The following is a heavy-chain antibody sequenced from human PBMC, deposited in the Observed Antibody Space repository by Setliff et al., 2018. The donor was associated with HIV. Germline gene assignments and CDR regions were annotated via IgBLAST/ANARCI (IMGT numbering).Heavy chain of an antibody. CDR1: GFTLRGYG. CDR2: IRYDGSIK. V-gene: IGHV3-30*02. CDR3: AKDATRGSGTYLEA. J-gene: IGHJ5*02. D-gene: IGHD3-10*01. Sequence: GGSLRLSCAASGFTLRGYGMHWVRQAPGKGLGWVAFIRYDGSIKYYADSVKGRFTASRDNSKNTLYLQMNSLRAEDTAVYYCAKDATRGSGTYLEAWGQGTLVTVSS.